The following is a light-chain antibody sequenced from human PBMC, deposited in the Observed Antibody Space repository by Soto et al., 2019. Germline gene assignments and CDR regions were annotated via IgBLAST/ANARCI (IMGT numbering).Light chain of an antibody. V-gene: IGKV1-27*01. CDR2: AAS. CDR3: QKYNGALWA. J-gene: IGKJ1*01. CDR1: QGIASY. Sequence: DIPMTQSPSSLSASIGDRVTITCRASQGIASYLAWYQQKPGKVPKLLIYAASSLQSGVPSRFSGSGSGTDFTLTIRGLQPEDVATYYCQKYNGALWAFGQGTKVEVK.